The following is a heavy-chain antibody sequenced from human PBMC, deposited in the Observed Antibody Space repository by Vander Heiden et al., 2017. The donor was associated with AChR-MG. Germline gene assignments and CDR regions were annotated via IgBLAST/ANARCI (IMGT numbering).Heavy chain of an antibody. D-gene: IGHD2-15*01. J-gene: IGHJ4*02. CDR1: GFTVGSNY. CDR3: ARGGGDGYSFYYFDY. Sequence: EVQLVESGGGLIQPGGSLRLSCAAPGFTVGSNYMSWVRQAPGKGLEWVSVIYSGGSTYYADSVKGRFTISRDNSKNTLYLQMNSLRAEDTAVYYCARGGGDGYSFYYFDYWGQGTLVTVSS. V-gene: IGHV3-53*01. CDR2: IYSGGST.